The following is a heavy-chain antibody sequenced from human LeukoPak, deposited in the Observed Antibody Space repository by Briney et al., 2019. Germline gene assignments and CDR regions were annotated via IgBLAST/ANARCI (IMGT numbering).Heavy chain of an antibody. CDR1: GGSISSSSYY. V-gene: IGHV4-39*01. CDR3: TRGGSADAFEH. CDR2: IYYSGST. Sequence: SETLSLTCTVSGGSISSSSYYWGWIRQPPGKGLEWIGSIYYSGSTYYNPSLKSRVTISVDTSKNQFSLKLSSVTAADTAVYYCTRGGSADAFEHWGQGTLVTVSS. D-gene: IGHD1-26*01. J-gene: IGHJ4*02.